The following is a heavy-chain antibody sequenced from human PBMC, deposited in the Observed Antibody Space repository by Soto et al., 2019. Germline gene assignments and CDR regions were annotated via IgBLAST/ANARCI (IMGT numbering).Heavy chain of an antibody. CDR2: IHYSGST. J-gene: IGHJ3*02. CDR1: GGSISGYY. Sequence: SETLSLTCTVSGGSISGYYWSWIRQSPGKGLEWIGYIHYSGSTNYNPSLKSRVTISVDTSKNQLSLKLSSVTAADTAVYYCARRYGSAFDIWGHGTMVTVSS. CDR3: ARRYGSAFDI. D-gene: IGHD4-17*01. V-gene: IGHV4-59*01.